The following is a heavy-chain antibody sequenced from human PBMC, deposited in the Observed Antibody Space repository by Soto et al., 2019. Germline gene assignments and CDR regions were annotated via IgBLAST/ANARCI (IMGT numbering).Heavy chain of an antibody. CDR3: AKGSATSRPYYFDY. Sequence: PGGSLRLSCVAFGFTFSSYAMSWVRQAPGKGLEWVSAITGDGGDTFHADSVRGRLTISRDNSRNTLYLQMDSLRAEDTALYYCAKGSATSRPYYFDYWGQGSLVTVSS. V-gene: IGHV3-23*01. J-gene: IGHJ4*02. CDR2: ITGDGGDT. CDR1: GFTFSSYA.